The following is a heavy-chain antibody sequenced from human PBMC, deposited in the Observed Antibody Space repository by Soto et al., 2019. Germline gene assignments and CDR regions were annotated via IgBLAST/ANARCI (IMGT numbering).Heavy chain of an antibody. Sequence: GGSLRLSCAASGFTVSSNYMSWVRQAPGKGLEWVSVIYSGGSTYYADSVKGRFTISRDNSKNTLYLQMNSLRAEDTAVYYCARGTTYYYGSGSFLYDYYYMDVWGKGTTVTVSS. CDR3: ARGTTYYYGSGSFLYDYYYMDV. J-gene: IGHJ6*03. CDR1: GFTVSSNY. V-gene: IGHV3-66*01. CDR2: IYSGGST. D-gene: IGHD3-10*01.